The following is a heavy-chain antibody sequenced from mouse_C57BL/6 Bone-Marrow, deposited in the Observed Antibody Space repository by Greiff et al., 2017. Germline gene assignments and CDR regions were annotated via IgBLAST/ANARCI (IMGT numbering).Heavy chain of an antibody. V-gene: IGHV14-4*01. CDR3: TTPYGNYDAIDY. CDR2: IDPENGDT. CDR1: GFNIKDDY. D-gene: IGHD2-1*01. Sequence: EVQLQQSGAELVRPGASVKLSCTASGFNIKDDYMHWVKQRPEQGLEWIGWIDPENGDTEYASKFQGKATITADTSSNTAYLELSSLTSDDTAVYYCTTPYGNYDAIDYWGQGTSVTVSS. J-gene: IGHJ4*01.